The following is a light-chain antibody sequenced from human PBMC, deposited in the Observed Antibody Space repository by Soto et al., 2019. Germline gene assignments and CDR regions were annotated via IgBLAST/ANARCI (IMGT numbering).Light chain of an antibody. V-gene: IGKV3-20*01. J-gene: IGKJ3*01. CDR3: QQYEDSPFT. Sequence: EIVLTQSPGTLSLSPGERATLSCRASQSFSSPYLAWYQQKPGQAPRLLIYGAATRATGVPDRFSGSGFGTDFTLSIISLEPEDFALYYCQQYEDSPFTFGPGTKVDIK. CDR2: GAA. CDR1: QSFSSPY.